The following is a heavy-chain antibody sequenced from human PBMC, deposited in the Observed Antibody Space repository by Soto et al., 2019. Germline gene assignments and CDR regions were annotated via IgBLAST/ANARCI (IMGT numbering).Heavy chain of an antibody. Sequence: SETLSLTCTVSGGSISSYYWSWIRQPPGKGLEWIGYIYYSGSTNYNPSLKSRVTISVDTSKNQFSLKLSSVTAADTAVYYCARRGCSSTSCLSDNWFDPWGQGTLVTVSS. CDR2: IYYSGST. CDR1: GGSISSYY. CDR3: ARRGCSSTSCLSDNWFDP. D-gene: IGHD2-2*01. J-gene: IGHJ5*02. V-gene: IGHV4-59*08.